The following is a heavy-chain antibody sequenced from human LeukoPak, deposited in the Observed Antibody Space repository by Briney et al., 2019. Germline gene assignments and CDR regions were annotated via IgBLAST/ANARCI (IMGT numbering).Heavy chain of an antibody. CDR2: IYYSGST. D-gene: IGHD6-13*01. CDR1: GGSISSYY. CDR3: ARSSGTAMVFGSSSWYPDY. Sequence: PSETLSLTCTVSGGSISSYYWSWIRQPPGKGLEWIGYIYYSGSTNYNPSLKSRVTISVDTSKNQFSLKLSSVTAADTAVYYCARSSGTAMVFGSSSWYPDYWGQGTLVTVSS. J-gene: IGHJ4*02. V-gene: IGHV4-59*01.